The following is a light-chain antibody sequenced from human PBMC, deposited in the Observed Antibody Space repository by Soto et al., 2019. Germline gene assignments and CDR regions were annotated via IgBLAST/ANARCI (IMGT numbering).Light chain of an antibody. J-gene: IGLJ1*01. V-gene: IGLV2-14*01. CDR3: FSYTSSGTYV. Sequence: QSVLTQPASVSVSPGQSITISCTGTSSDVGNYKYVSWYQQHPGKAPKLMIYEVSNRPSGVSNRFSGSKSGNTASLTISGPQAEDETDYYCFSYTSSGTYVFGTGTKVTVL. CDR2: EVS. CDR1: SSDVGNYKY.